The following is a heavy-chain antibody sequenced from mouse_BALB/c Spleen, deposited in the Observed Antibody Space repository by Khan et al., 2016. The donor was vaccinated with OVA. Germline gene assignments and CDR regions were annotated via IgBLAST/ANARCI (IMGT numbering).Heavy chain of an antibody. CDR1: GYTFTDYI. D-gene: IGHD2-1*01. CDR3: ARSPYGNSFAY. V-gene: IGHV1-77*01. Sequence: QVQLQQSGPELVKPGASVKMSCKASGYTFTDYIMSWVKQRTGQGLEWIGEIYPGSGSTYYNEKFKGKATLTADTSSNTAYMHLSSLTSDDSAVYFCARSPYGNSFAYWGQGTLVTVSA. CDR2: IYPGSGST. J-gene: IGHJ3*01.